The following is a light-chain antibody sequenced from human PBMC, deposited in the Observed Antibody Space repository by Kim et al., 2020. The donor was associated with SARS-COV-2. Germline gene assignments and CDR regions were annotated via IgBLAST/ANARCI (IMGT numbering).Light chain of an antibody. V-gene: IGLV3-1*01. Sequence: SYELTQPLSVSVSPGQTATITCSGDELGDKFVFWYQQRPGQSPVLVIYQDIKRPSGIPERFSGSNSGNTATLTISGTQALDEADYYCQAWDRGTAVVFGG. CDR3: QAWDRGTAVV. CDR1: ELGDKF. CDR2: QDI. J-gene: IGLJ3*02.